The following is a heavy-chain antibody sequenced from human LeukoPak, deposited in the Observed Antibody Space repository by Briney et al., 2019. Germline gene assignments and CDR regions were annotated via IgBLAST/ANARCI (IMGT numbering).Heavy chain of an antibody. CDR3: ARQSTPHGNFDY. CDR1: GFILSNYA. CDR2: LGTAGDT. D-gene: IGHD5-24*01. Sequence: GGSLRLSCAASGFILSNYAMHWVRQPAGKGLEWVSALGTAGDTFYPGSVKGRFTISRNNAKKSLFLQMSSLRAEDTAIYYCARQSTPHGNFDYWGQGTLVTVSS. V-gene: IGHV3-13*01. J-gene: IGHJ4*02.